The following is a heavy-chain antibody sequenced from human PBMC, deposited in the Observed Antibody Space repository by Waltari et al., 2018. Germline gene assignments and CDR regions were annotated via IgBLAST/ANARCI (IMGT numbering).Heavy chain of an antibody. V-gene: IGHV5-51*01. J-gene: IGHJ6*02. CDR1: GYSFTSYW. Sequence: EVQLVQSGAEVKKPGESLKISCKGSGYSFTSYWIGWVRQMPGQGLEWMGIIYPGDSDTRYSPSFQGQVTISADKSISTAYLQWSSLKASDTAMYYCARQRQQQLAHGTYYYGMDVWGQGTTVTVSS. D-gene: IGHD6-13*01. CDR3: ARQRQQQLAHGTYYYGMDV. CDR2: IYPGDSDT.